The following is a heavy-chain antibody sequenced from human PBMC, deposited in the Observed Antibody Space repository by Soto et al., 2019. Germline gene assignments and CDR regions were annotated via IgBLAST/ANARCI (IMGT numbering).Heavy chain of an antibody. CDR3: ARGGGVYYFDY. V-gene: IGHV4-59*01. CDR2: IYYSGIT. J-gene: IGHJ4*02. Sequence: AFETLRLPCTVSGGTIRNYYWSWIRQPPGKGLEWIGYIYYSGITDYNPSLKSRVTISVDTSKSQFSLKLSSVTAADTAVYYCARGGGVYYFDYWGQGTLVTVS. D-gene: IGHD2-8*02. CDR1: GGTIRNYY.